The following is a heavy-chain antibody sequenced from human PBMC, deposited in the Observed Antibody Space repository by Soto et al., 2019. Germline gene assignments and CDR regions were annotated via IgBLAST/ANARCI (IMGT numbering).Heavy chain of an antibody. J-gene: IGHJ6*02. D-gene: IGHD4-17*01. CDR2: IIPIFGTA. Sequence: ASVKVSCKASGGTFSSYAISWVRQAPGQGLEWMGGIIPIFGTANYAQKFQGRVTITADESTSTVYMELSSLRSEDTAVYYCAREGDYGINYYYYGMDVWGQGTTVTVSS. V-gene: IGHV1-69*13. CDR3: AREGDYGINYYYYGMDV. CDR1: GGTFSSYA.